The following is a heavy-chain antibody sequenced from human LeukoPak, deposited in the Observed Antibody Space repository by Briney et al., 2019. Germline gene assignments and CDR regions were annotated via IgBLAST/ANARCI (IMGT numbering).Heavy chain of an antibody. CDR2: IYHSGST. V-gene: IGHV4-4*02. Sequence: PSETLPLTCAVSGYSIRNGYWWSWVRQPPGKGLEWIGEIYHSGSTNYNPSLKSRVTISVDTSKNQFSLKLSSVTAADTAVYYCARERVLRFLEWLSGVDDAFDIWGQGTMVTVSS. CDR3: ARERVLRFLEWLSGVDDAFDI. D-gene: IGHD3-3*01. CDR1: GYSIRNGYW. J-gene: IGHJ3*02.